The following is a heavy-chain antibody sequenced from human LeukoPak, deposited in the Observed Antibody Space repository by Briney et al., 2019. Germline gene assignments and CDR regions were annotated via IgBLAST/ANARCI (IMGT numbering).Heavy chain of an antibody. CDR3: TRVGYIDEGIDY. V-gene: IGHV3-7*04. CDR2: IKQDGSKK. Sequence: GGSLRLSCVASGFPFSSYWMTWVRQAPGKGLEWVANIKQDGSKKSYVDSVKGRFTISRDNAKNSPYLQMNSLRAEDTAIYYCTRVGYIDEGIDYWGQGTLVTVSS. J-gene: IGHJ4*02. CDR1: GFPFSSYW. D-gene: IGHD5-24*01.